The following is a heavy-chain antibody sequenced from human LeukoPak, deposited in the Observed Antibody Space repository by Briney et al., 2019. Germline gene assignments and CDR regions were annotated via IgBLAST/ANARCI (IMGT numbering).Heavy chain of an antibody. CDR1: GGSISSGSYY. Sequence: SETLSLTCTVSGGSISSGSYYWDWIRQPAGKRLEWLGHVFTRGTTNYNASLEGRLTISLDTARNQFSLYLSSVTAADTAMYFCARSSLAVYFDYWGQGTLVTASS. CDR3: ARSSLAVYFDY. J-gene: IGHJ4*02. CDR2: VFTRGTT. V-gene: IGHV4-61*09. D-gene: IGHD6-19*01.